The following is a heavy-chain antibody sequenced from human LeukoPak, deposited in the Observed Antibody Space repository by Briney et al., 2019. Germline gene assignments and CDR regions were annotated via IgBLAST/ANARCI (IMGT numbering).Heavy chain of an antibody. D-gene: IGHD3-3*01. CDR3: AKDPYYDFWSAYPPDY. CDR1: GFTFSNYA. Sequence: GGSLRLSCAASGFTFSNYAMNWVRQAPGKGLEWLSAISGSGGSTYYADSVKGRFTISRDNSKNTLYLQMSSLRAEDTAVYYCAKDPYYDFWSAYPPDYWGQGTLVTVSS. V-gene: IGHV3-23*01. CDR2: ISGSGGST. J-gene: IGHJ4*02.